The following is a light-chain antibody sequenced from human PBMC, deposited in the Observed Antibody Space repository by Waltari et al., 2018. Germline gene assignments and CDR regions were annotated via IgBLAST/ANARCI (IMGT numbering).Light chain of an antibody. CDR1: SSDVGTYNL. CDR3: CSYAGGRPHVV. J-gene: IGLJ2*01. Sequence: QSALTQPASVSGSPGQSITIPCTGTSSDVGTYNLVSLYQQHPGKAPKLMIYEGTKRPSGVSNRFSGSKSGNTASLTISGLQAEDEAHYYCCSYAGGRPHVVFGGGTQLTVL. V-gene: IGLV2-23*01. CDR2: EGT.